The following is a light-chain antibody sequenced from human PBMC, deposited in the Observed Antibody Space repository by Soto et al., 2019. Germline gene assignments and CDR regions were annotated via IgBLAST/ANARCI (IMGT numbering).Light chain of an antibody. V-gene: IGLV2-18*02. CDR3: CSYAGSSTPYV. CDR1: SSDVGSYNR. J-gene: IGLJ1*01. Sequence: QSVLTQPPSVSGSPGQSVTISCTGTSSDVGSYNRVSWYQQPPGTAPKLMIYEVSNRPSGVPDRFSGSKSGNTASLTISGLQAEDEADYYCCSYAGSSTPYVFVTGTRSPS. CDR2: EVS.